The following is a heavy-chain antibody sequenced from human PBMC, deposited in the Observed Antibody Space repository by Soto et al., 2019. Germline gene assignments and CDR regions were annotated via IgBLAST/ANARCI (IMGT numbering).Heavy chain of an antibody. D-gene: IGHD3-22*01. V-gene: IGHV4-34*01. J-gene: IGHJ4*02. CDR2: INHSGNT. CDR3: AREYYYDSSGYYLTTLFDY. CDR1: GASLSDNY. Sequence: PSETLSLTCDVYGASLSDNYCNWLRQPPGKGLEWIGEINHSGNTNYNPSLRSRVTISIDTSKNQLSLNLRSVSAADTAVYYCAREYYYDSSGYYLTTLFDYWGQGTLVT.